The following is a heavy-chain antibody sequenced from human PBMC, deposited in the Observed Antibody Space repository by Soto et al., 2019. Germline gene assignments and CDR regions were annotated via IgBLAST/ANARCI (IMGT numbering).Heavy chain of an antibody. Sequence: GGSLRLSCAASGFTFSSYWMSWVRQAPGKGLEWVANIKQDGSEKYYVDSVKGRFTISRDNAKNSLYLQMNSLRAEATAVYYCAKDTATPWGYYYGMDVWGQGTTVTVSS. CDR2: IKQDGSEK. J-gene: IGHJ6*02. D-gene: IGHD3-16*01. CDR1: GFTFSSYW. CDR3: AKDTATPWGYYYGMDV. V-gene: IGHV3-7*05.